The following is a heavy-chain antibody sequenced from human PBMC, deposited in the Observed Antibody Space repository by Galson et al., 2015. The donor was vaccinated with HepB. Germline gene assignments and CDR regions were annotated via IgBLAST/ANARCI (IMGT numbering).Heavy chain of an antibody. Sequence: SLRLSCATSGFNFGDYAMSWFRQAPGKGLEWVGFIRIKAYGETTEYATPVKGRFTISRDDSKGIAYLQMNSLKTEDTAVYFCAGDIGSGTYYRGYLYYHFGMDVWGQGTLVTVSS. CDR2: IRIKAYGETT. CDR1: GFNFGDYA. CDR3: AGDIGSGTYYRGYLYYHFGMDV. J-gene: IGHJ6*02. D-gene: IGHD3-10*01. V-gene: IGHV3-49*03.